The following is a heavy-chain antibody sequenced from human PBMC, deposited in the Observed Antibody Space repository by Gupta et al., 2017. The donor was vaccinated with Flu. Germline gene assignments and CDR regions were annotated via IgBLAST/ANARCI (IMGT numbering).Heavy chain of an antibody. D-gene: IGHD3-3*01. V-gene: IGHV4-59*01. CDR3: AAGEFWRPYYFYFDY. J-gene: IGHJ4*02. Sequence: QVQLQESGPGLVKPAETLSRRCTVSGASLRSYFWCWIRQTHGKGLEWIGYMYYNGSSKYNPSLESRVTISVDTSKNQFSLNLNSVTAADAAVYYWAAGEFWRPYYFYFDYWGQGTLVTVAS. CDR1: GASLRSYF. CDR2: MYYNGSS.